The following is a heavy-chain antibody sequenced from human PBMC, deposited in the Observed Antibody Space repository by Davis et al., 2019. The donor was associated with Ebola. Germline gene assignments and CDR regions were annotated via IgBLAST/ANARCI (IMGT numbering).Heavy chain of an antibody. J-gene: IGHJ4*02. Sequence: PGGSLRLSCAASGFTFRSYTMNWVRQAPGKGLEWVSSISSTGNYIFYADSVKGRFTISRDNAKNSLYLQINSLRAEDTAVYYCAREITSIDKTDYWGQGTLVTVSS. D-gene: IGHD3-22*01. CDR3: AREITSIDKTDY. CDR2: ISSTGNYI. CDR1: GFTFRSYT. V-gene: IGHV3-21*01.